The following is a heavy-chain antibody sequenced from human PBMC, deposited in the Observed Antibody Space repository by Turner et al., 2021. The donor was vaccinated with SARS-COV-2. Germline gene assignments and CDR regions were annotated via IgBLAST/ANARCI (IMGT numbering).Heavy chain of an antibody. CDR2: VSWNGSRT. J-gene: IGHJ4*02. CDR3: ADY. V-gene: IGHV3-35*01. D-gene: IGHD5-18*01. CDR1: GFTFSNSD. Sequence: EVQLVESGGGLVQPGGSLRLSCAAYGFTFSNSDMNWVHQAPGKGLEWVSGVSWNGSRTHYADSVKGRFIISRDNSRNTLYLQTNSLRTRGYTYDAVADYWGQGTLVTVSS.